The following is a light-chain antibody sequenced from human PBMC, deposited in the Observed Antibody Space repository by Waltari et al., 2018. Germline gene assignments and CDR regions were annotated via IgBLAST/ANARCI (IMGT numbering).Light chain of an antibody. J-gene: IGLJ3*02. Sequence: QSVLTQPPSASGSPGQTITISCSGSTSNIGGNDVNWYQHLPGTAPKLLIYKNNRRPSGVSERFSGSKSVTSASLAISGLRSEDEAYYYCATWDDSLSGVFGGGTKLTVL. V-gene: IGLV1-47*01. CDR2: KNN. CDR3: ATWDDSLSGV. CDR1: TSNIGGND.